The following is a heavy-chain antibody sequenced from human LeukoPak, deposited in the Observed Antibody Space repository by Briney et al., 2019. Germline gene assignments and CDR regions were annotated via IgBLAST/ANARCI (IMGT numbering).Heavy chain of an antibody. Sequence: SCKASGGTFSSYAISWVRQAPGKGLEWVAVISNDGSITKYGDSVRGRFTISRDNSKNTLYVQMNSLRTDDAAVYYCAKSKSPYPMDYIFDFWGQGTRVTVSS. CDR1: GGTFSSYA. D-gene: IGHD4-11*01. V-gene: IGHV3-30*04. CDR3: AKSKSPYPMDYIFDF. J-gene: IGHJ4*02. CDR2: ISNDGSIT.